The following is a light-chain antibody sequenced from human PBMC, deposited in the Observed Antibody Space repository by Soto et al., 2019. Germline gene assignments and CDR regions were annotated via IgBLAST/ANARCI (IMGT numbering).Light chain of an antibody. CDR2: QAS. Sequence: DIQMTQSPSTLSASVGDRVTITCRASQGIISWLAWYQQKPGKAPKLLIYQASSLESGVPSRFSGSGSGTEFTLTISSLQPDDFATYYCQQYNSYSPLTFGGGTKVEIK. CDR3: QQYNSYSPLT. V-gene: IGKV1-5*03. CDR1: QGIISW. J-gene: IGKJ4*01.